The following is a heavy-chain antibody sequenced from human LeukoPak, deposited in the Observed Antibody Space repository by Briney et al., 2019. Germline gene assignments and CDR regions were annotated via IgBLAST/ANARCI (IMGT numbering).Heavy chain of an antibody. CDR2: IYHSGST. D-gene: IGHD1-26*01. CDR1: GYSISSGYY. V-gene: IGHV4-38-2*01. J-gene: IGHJ5*02. Sequence: KASETLSLTCAVSGYSISSGYYWGWIRQPPGKGLEGIGSIYHSGSTYYNPSLKSRVTISVDTSKNQFSLKLSSVTAATTAVYYCARLESGSYLKWFDPWGQGTLVTVSS. CDR3: ARLESGSYLKWFDP.